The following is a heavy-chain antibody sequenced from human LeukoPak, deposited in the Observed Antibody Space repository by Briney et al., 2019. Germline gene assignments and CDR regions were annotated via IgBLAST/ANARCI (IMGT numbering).Heavy chain of an antibody. Sequence: GGSLRLSCAASGFTFSSYGMSWVRQAPGKGLEWVSAISGSGGSTYYADSVKGRFTISRDNSKNTLYLQMNSLRAEDTAVYYCAKFGSGGVSSGYYYVPSIFDYWGQGTLVTVSS. CDR1: GFTFSSYG. CDR3: AKFGSGGVSSGYYYVPSIFDY. CDR2: ISGSGGST. D-gene: IGHD3-22*01. V-gene: IGHV3-23*01. J-gene: IGHJ4*02.